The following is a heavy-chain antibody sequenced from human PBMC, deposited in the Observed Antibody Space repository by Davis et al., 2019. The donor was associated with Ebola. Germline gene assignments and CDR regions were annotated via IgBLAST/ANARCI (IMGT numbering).Heavy chain of an antibody. J-gene: IGHJ4*02. CDR3: ARGGVGKALDY. Sequence: HTGGSLRLSCAASGFTFSSDWMHWVRQGPGKGLVWVSRINSDGSNTRYADSVKGRFTISRDNAKNTLYLQMNSLTVEDTAVYYCARGGVGKALDYWGQGTLVTVSS. D-gene: IGHD7-27*01. V-gene: IGHV3-74*01. CDR1: GFTFSSDW. CDR2: INSDGSNT.